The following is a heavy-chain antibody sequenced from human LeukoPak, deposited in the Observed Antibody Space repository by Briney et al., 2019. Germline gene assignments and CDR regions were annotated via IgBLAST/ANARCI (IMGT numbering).Heavy chain of an antibody. V-gene: IGHV1-2*02. CDR1: GYSFVSYY. CDR2: INPNSGGT. J-gene: IGHJ3*02. Sequence: ASVKVSCKAAGYSFVSYYMHWVRQAPGQGLEWMGWINPNSGGTNYAQKFQGRVTMTRDTSISTAYMELSRLRSDDTAVYYCAVLYDSSGYFLGAFDIWGQGTMVTVSS. CDR3: AVLYDSSGYFLGAFDI. D-gene: IGHD3-22*01.